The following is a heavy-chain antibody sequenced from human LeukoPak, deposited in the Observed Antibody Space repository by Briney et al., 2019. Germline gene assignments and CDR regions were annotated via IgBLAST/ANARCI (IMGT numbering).Heavy chain of an antibody. J-gene: IGHJ4*02. CDR2: ISAYNGNT. Sequence: GASVTVSCTASGYTFTNYAIHWVRQAPGQRLEWMGWISAYNGNTNYAQKLQGRVTMTTDTSTSTAYMELRSLRSDDTAVYYCARGTLPAWDYWGQGTLVTVSS. V-gene: IGHV1-18*01. D-gene: IGHD1-7*01. CDR3: ARGTLPAWDY. CDR1: GYTFTNYA.